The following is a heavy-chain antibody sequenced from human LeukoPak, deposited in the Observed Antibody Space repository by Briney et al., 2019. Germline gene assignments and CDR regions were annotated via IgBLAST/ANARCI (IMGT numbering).Heavy chain of an antibody. CDR2: ISSNGGST. CDR1: GFTFSSYA. V-gene: IGHV3-64D*09. CDR3: VEIGPLRAKTNYFVY. D-gene: IGHD1-14*01. J-gene: IGHJ4*02. Sequence: GGSLRLSCSASGFTFSSYAMHWVRQAPGKGLEYASAISSNGGSTYYADSVKGRFTISRDNSKNTLYLQMSSLRAEDTAVYYCVEIGPLRAKTNYFVYGGQGTLVTVSS.